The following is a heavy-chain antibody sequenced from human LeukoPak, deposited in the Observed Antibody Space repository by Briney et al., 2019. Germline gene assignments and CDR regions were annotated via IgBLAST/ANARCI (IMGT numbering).Heavy chain of an antibody. D-gene: IGHD3-3*01. V-gene: IGHV1-2*02. CDR1: GYTFTGYY. CDR3: ARAPRFGVVIQLDY. CDR2: INPNSGGT. J-gene: IGHJ4*02. Sequence: ASVKVSCKASGYTFTGYYMHWVRQAPGQGLEWMGWINPNSGGTNHAQKFQGRVTMTRDTSISTAYMELSRLRSDDTAVYYCARAPRFGVVIQLDYWGQGTLVTVSS.